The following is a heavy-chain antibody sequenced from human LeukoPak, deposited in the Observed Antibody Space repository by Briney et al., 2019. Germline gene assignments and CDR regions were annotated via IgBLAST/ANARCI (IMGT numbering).Heavy chain of an antibody. CDR3: ATRLKFGEFPYYFDY. CDR1: GYIFTNYW. J-gene: IGHJ4*02. CDR2: IYLGGSDT. Sequence: GESLKISCKGSGYIFTNYWIAWVRQMPGKGLEWMGIIYLGGSDTRYSPSFQGQVTISADKSISTAYLQWDSLKASDTAMYYCATRLKFGEFPYYFDYWAQGTLVTVSS. D-gene: IGHD3-10*01. V-gene: IGHV5-51*01.